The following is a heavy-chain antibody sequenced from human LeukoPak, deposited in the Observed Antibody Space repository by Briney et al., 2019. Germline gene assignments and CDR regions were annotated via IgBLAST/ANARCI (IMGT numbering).Heavy chain of an antibody. CDR3: ARGVEYDYVWGSYRPHPYYFDY. J-gene: IGHJ4*02. CDR1: GGSISSYY. Sequence: SETLSLTCTVSGGSISSYYWSWIRQPPGKGLGWIGYIYYSGSTNYNPSLKSRDTISVDTSKNQFSLKLSSVTAADTAVYYCARGVEYDYVWGSYRPHPYYFDYWGQGTLVTVSS. D-gene: IGHD3-16*02. CDR2: IYYSGST. V-gene: IGHV4-59*08.